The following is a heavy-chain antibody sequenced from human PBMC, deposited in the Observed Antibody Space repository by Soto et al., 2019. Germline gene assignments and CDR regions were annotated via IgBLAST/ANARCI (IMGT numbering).Heavy chain of an antibody. J-gene: IGHJ6*02. CDR3: ARPQEPLYYCYGMDV. D-gene: IGHD1-1*01. V-gene: IGHV1-69*13. Sequence: SVMLSCKSSGGTFSSYAISWVRQAPGQGLEWMGGIIPIFGTANYAQKFQGRVTITADESTSTAYMELSSLRSEDTAVYYCARPQEPLYYCYGMDVWGQGTTVSVSS. CDR1: GGTFSSYA. CDR2: IIPIFGTA.